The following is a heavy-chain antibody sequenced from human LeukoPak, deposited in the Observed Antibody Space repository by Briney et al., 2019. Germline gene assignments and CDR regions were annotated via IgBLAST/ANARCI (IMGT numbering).Heavy chain of an antibody. V-gene: IGHV4-4*07. Sequence: SETLSLTCTVSGGSISGYYWSWIRQPAGKGLEWIGRIYTSGSTNYNPSLKSRVTMSVDTSKNQFSLKLSPVTAADTAVYYCARGPQDYGGHSDYNDAFDIWGQGTMVTVSS. CDR2: IYTSGST. D-gene: IGHD4-23*01. CDR1: GGSISGYY. CDR3: ARGPQDYGGHSDYNDAFDI. J-gene: IGHJ3*02.